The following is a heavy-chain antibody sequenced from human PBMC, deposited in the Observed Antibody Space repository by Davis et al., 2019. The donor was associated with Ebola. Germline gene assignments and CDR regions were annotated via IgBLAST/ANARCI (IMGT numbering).Heavy chain of an antibody. D-gene: IGHD3-3*01. CDR1: GFTFSSYA. J-gene: IGHJ4*02. V-gene: IGHV3-23*01. CDR3: ATQSYDFWSGAGELDY. CDR2: ISGSGGST. Sequence: PGGSLRLSCAASGFTFSSYAMSWVRQAPGKGLEWVSAISGSGGSTYYADSVKGRFTISRDNSKNTLYLQMGSLRAEDTAVYYCATQSYDFWSGAGELDYWGQGTLVTVSS.